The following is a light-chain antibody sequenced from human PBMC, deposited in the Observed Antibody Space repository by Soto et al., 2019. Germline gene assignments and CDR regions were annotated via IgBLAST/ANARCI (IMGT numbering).Light chain of an antibody. CDR2: DAS. CDR1: QTVSSGY. CDR3: QQRSNWSIT. V-gene: IGKV3-11*01. J-gene: IGKJ5*01. Sequence: EIVLTQSPATLSLSPGEIATLSCRASQTVSSGYLSWYQQKPGQAPRLLIYDASNRATGIPARFSGSGSGTDFTLTISSLEPEDFAVYYCQQRSNWSITFGQGTRLEIK.